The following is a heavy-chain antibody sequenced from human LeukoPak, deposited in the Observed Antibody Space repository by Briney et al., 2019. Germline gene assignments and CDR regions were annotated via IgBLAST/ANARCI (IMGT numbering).Heavy chain of an antibody. CDR1: GGSISSHY. CDR2: IHYTGRT. D-gene: IGHD6-19*01. V-gene: IGHV4-59*11. Sequence: SETLSLTCAVSGGSISSHYWSWLRQPQAEGLEWIAYIHYTGRTNYNPSLKGRVTISVDTSNSQFSLNLNSVTAADTAVYYCARGAGWYDYWGQGTLVTVSS. CDR3: ARGAGWYDY. J-gene: IGHJ4*02.